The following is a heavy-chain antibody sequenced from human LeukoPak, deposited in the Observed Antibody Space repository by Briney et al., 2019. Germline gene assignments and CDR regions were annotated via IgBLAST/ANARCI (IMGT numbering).Heavy chain of an antibody. D-gene: IGHD3-16*01. CDR2: INPNTGDT. Sequence: GASVKVSCKASGYIFTDYSMHWVRQAPGQGLEWVGWINPNTGDTESAQRFQGRVTMTRDTSITTAYMELTRLRSDDTAVYYCVRPNHDYTDSYYYYGMDVWGQGTTVTVSS. CDR3: VRPNHDYTDSYYYYGMDV. V-gene: IGHV1-2*02. J-gene: IGHJ6*02. CDR1: GYIFTDYS.